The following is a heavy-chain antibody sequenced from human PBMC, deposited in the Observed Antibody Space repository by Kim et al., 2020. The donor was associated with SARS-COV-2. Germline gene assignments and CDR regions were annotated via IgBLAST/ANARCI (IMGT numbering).Heavy chain of an antibody. V-gene: IGHV3-33*01. CDR1: GFTFSSYG. CDR2: IWYDGSNK. Sequence: GSLRLSCAASGFTFSSYGMHWVRQAPGKGLEWVAVIWYDGSNKYYADSVKGRFTISRDNSKNTLYLQMNSLRAEDTAVYYCARDHSSSHDAFDIWGQGTMVTVSS. J-gene: IGHJ3*02. CDR3: ARDHSSSHDAFDI. D-gene: IGHD6-13*01.